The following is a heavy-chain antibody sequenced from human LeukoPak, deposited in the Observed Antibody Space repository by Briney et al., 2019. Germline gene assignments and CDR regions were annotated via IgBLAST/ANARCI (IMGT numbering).Heavy chain of an antibody. CDR2: IYSGGST. J-gene: IGHJ5*02. CDR3: ARNPVSGGFNWFDP. Sequence: PGGTLRLSCAASGFTFSSYGMSWVRQAPGKGLEWASVIYSGGSTYYADSVKGRFSISRDNSKNTLYLQMNSLRAEDTAVYYCARNPVSGGFNWFDPWGQGTLVTVSS. V-gene: IGHV3-66*01. D-gene: IGHD3-3*01. CDR1: GFTFSSYG.